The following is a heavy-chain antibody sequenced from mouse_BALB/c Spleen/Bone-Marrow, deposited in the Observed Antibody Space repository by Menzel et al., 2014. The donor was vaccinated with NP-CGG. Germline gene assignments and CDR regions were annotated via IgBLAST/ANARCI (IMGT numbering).Heavy chain of an antibody. CDR1: GYTFTDYA. CDR3: AREVRAPWYAMDY. V-gene: IGHV1S137*01. Sequence: VQREESGSVVARPGVSVKISCKGSGYTFTDYAMHWVKQSHAKSLEWIGAISTYNSNTNYNQKFKGKATMTVDKSSSTAYMDLARLTSEDSAIYYCAREVRAPWYAMDYWGQGTSVTVSS. J-gene: IGHJ4*01. CDR2: ISTYNSNT. D-gene: IGHD2-14*01.